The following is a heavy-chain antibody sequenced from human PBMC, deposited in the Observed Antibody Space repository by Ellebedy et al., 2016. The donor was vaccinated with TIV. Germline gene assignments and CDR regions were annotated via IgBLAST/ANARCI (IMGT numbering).Heavy chain of an antibody. V-gene: IGHV4-61*01. D-gene: IGHD6-19*01. CDR2: FYSSGSG. Sequence: MPSETLSLTCSVSGSSISSGYYWSWIRQPPGKGLEWIGYFYSSGSGEYNPSLTSRVTMSVDTSRGQFSLRLNSVTAADTAVYYCARSGGWYTPYDYWGQGTLVTVSS. CDR1: GSSISSGYY. CDR3: ARSGGWYTPYDY. J-gene: IGHJ4*02.